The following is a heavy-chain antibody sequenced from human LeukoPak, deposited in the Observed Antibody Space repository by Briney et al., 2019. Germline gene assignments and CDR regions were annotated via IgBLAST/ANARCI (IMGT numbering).Heavy chain of an antibody. J-gene: IGHJ4*02. D-gene: IGHD5-12*01. CDR3: ARDLGTRGYSGYFDY. CDR2: IYYSGST. Sequence: SETLSLTCTVSGGSISSYYWSWIRQPPGKGLEWIGYIYYSGSTNYNPSLKSRVTISVDTSKNQFSLKLSSVTAADTAVYYCARDLGTRGYSGYFDYWGQGTLVTVSS. V-gene: IGHV4-59*12. CDR1: GGSISSYY.